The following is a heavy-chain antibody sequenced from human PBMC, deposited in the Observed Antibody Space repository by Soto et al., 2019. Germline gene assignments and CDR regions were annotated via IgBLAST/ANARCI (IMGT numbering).Heavy chain of an antibody. CDR3: ARAAYGDYVDY. J-gene: IGHJ4*02. V-gene: IGHV4-30-2*01. CDR2: IYHSGST. D-gene: IGHD4-17*01. Sequence: TLSLTCAVSGGSISSGGYSWSWIRQPPGKGLEWIGYIYHSGSTYYNPSLKSRVTISVDRSKNQFSLKLSSVTAADTAVYYCARAAYGDYVDYWGQGTLVTVSS. CDR1: GGSISSGGYS.